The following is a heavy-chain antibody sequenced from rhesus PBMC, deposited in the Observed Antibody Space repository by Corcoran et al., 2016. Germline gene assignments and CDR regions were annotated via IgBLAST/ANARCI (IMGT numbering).Heavy chain of an antibody. CDR2: IYGSGSST. D-gene: IGHD2-8*01. CDR3: ARSARRYCSGGVCYGIDY. J-gene: IGHJ4*01. Sequence: QVQLQESGPGLVKPLETLSLTCAVSGGSMSSNYWSWIRQPPGKGREGVGYIYGSGSSTNSNPSLMSRVTLSVDTSTNQFSLKLSSVTAADTAVYYCARSARRYCSGGVCYGIDYWGQGVLVTVSS. V-gene: IGHV4S11*01. CDR1: GGSMSSNY.